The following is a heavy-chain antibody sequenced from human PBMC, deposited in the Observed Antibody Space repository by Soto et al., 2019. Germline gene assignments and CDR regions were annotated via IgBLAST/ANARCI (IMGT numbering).Heavy chain of an antibody. D-gene: IGHD6-13*01. CDR3: AKSQEIGTHFFDS. J-gene: IGHJ4*02. CDR2: IGTAGDT. V-gene: IGHV3-13*01. CDR1: GFTFSGFD. Sequence: GGSLRLSCEASGFTFSGFDMHWVRQPTGKGLEWVSSIGTAGDTYYAVSVRGRFTISRDNAKNSLSLQMNSLRAGDMAVYFCAKSQEIGTHFFDSWGQGAQVTVSS.